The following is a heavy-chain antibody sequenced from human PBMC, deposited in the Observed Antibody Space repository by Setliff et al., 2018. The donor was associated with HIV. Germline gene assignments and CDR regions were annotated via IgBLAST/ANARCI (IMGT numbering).Heavy chain of an antibody. Sequence: TSETLSLTCSVSGDSITHYYWNWIRQSPGKGLEWMGYIYPSGRTYYNPSLKNRVTMSIGRSKKQFSLNLTSVTAADTAVYYCARSIKAALRAGAFDVWGQGTMVTVSS. D-gene: IGHD2-15*01. CDR1: GDSITHYY. CDR3: ARSIKAALRAGAFDV. V-gene: IGHV4-4*09. J-gene: IGHJ3*01. CDR2: IYPSGRT.